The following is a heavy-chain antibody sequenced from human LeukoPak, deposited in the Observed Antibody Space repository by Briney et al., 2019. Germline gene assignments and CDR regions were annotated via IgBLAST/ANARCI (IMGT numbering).Heavy chain of an antibody. Sequence: GGSLRLSCAASGFTFSNAWMNWVRQAPGKGLEWVGRIKSKTDGETTDYAAPVKGRFTISTDDSKNTLYLQMNGLKTEDTAVYYCTTGQVVDYDASGYSALDYWGQGTLVTVSS. CDR2: IKSKTDGETT. D-gene: IGHD3-22*01. CDR1: GFTFSNAW. V-gene: IGHV3-15*01. CDR3: TTGQVVDYDASGYSALDY. J-gene: IGHJ4*02.